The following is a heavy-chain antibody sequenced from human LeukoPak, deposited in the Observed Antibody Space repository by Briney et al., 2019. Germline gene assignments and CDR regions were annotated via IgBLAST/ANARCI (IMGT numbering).Heavy chain of an antibody. CDR2: ISGSGGST. Sequence: GGSLRLSCAASGFTFSSYAMSWVRQAPGKWLEWVSAISGSGGSTYYAGSVKGRFTISRDNSKNTLYLQMNSLRAEDTAVYYCVKDSYYYDSSGYDWGQGTLVTVSS. D-gene: IGHD3-22*01. CDR1: GFTFSSYA. CDR3: VKDSYYYDSSGYD. V-gene: IGHV3-23*01. J-gene: IGHJ4*02.